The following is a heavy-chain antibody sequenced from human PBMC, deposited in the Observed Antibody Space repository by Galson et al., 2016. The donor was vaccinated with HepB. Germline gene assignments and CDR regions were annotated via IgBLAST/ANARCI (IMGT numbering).Heavy chain of an antibody. CDR1: GFTFSSYA. Sequence: SLRLSCAASGFTFSSYAMNWVRQAPGKGLEWVATISIFGDNTHYADSVKGRFTVSRDNSKSTFYLHMHSLRAEDTAIYHCAKDVDSSGRYEWVYWGQGTLVTVSP. CDR3: AKDVDSSGRYEWVY. D-gene: IGHD6-19*01. CDR2: ISIFGDNT. V-gene: IGHV3-23*01. J-gene: IGHJ4*02.